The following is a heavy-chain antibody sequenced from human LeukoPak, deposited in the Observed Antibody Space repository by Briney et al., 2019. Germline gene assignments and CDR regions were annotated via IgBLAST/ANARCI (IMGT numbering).Heavy chain of an antibody. Sequence: SETLSLTCTVSGGSISSYYWSWIRQPAGEGLEWIGRLHTSGSTHYNPSLKSRVTMSVDTSKNQFSLKLSSVTAADTAVYYCASSAVVTPRRSYYYYMDVWGKGTTVTISS. CDR1: GGSISSYY. J-gene: IGHJ6*03. D-gene: IGHD4-23*01. V-gene: IGHV4-4*07. CDR3: ASSAVVTPRRSYYYYMDV. CDR2: LHTSGST.